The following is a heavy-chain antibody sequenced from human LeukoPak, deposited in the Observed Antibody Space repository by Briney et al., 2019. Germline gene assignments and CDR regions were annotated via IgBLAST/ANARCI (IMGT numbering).Heavy chain of an antibody. CDR3: ARSGPSAHSGYPFDY. J-gene: IGHJ4*02. D-gene: IGHD3-22*01. CDR2: ISAYNGNT. Sequence: VASVKVSCKASGYTFTSYGISWVRQAPGQGLEWMGWISAYNGNTNYAQKLQGRVTMTTDTSTSTAYMELRSLRSDDTAVYYCARSGPSAHSGYPFDYWGQGTLVTVSS. CDR1: GYTFTSYG. V-gene: IGHV1-18*01.